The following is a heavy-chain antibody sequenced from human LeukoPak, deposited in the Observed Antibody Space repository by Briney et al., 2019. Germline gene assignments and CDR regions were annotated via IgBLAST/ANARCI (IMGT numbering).Heavy chain of an antibody. CDR3: AKMKGHPLPKYYMDV. D-gene: IGHD1-26*01. CDR1: GFTFSGFA. V-gene: IGHV3-23*01. J-gene: IGHJ6*01. CDR2: ISDSGDNT. Sequence: GGSLRLSCAASGFTFSGFAMSWVGRTPGEGLEWVAGISDSGDNTLYADSVKGRFTISRDNSKNTLYLKMNSLRAEDTAIYYCAKMKGHPLPKYYMDVWGQGTTVTVSS.